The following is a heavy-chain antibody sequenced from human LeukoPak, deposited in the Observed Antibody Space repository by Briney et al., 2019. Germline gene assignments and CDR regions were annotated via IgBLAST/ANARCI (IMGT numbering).Heavy chain of an antibody. Sequence: GRSLRLSCAASGFTFSSYGMHWVRQAPGKGLEWVAVIWYDGSNKYYADSVKGRFTISRDNSKNTLYLQMNSLRAEDTAVYYCARDGYCSSTSCYMEFDYWGQGTLVTVSS. J-gene: IGHJ4*02. CDR2: IWYDGSNK. CDR1: GFTFSSYG. V-gene: IGHV3-33*01. D-gene: IGHD2-2*03. CDR3: ARDGYCSSTSCYMEFDY.